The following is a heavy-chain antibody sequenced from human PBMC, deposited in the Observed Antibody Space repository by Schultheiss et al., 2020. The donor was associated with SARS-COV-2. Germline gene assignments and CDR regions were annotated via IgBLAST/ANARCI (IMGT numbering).Heavy chain of an antibody. CDR3: ARVGGLGRPHWGAFDY. D-gene: IGHD7-27*01. CDR1: GFTFSSYG. Sequence: GGSLRLSCAASGFTFSSYGMHWVRQAPGKGLEWVAVIWYDGSNKYYADSVKGRFTISRDNSKNTLYLQMNSLRAEDTAVYYCARVGGLGRPHWGAFDYWGQGTLVTVSS. J-gene: IGHJ4*02. CDR2: IWYDGSNK. V-gene: IGHV3-33*01.